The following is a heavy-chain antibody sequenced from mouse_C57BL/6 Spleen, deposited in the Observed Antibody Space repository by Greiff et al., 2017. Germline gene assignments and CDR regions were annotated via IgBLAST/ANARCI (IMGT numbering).Heavy chain of an antibody. V-gene: IGHV1-63*01. D-gene: IGHD3-2*02. Sequence: QVQLKESGAELVRPGTSVKMSCKASGYTFTNYWIGWAKQRPGHGLEWIGDIYPGGGYTNYNEKFKGKATLTADKSSSTAYTQFSSLTSEDSAIYYCARGGSSGYPLFDYWGQGTTLTVSS. CDR3: ARGGSSGYPLFDY. CDR1: GYTFTNYW. J-gene: IGHJ2*01. CDR2: IYPGGGYT.